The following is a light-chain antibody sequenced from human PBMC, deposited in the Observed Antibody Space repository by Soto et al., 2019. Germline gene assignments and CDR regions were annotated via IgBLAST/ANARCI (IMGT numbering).Light chain of an antibody. CDR3: QQYKSPPWT. CDR1: ESITNW. V-gene: IGKV1-5*03. CDR2: KES. Sequence: DIQMTQSPPTLSASVGDRVTISCRASESITNWLAWYQHKPGKAPKLMIYKESSLESGVPSRFSGSGSGTEFTLTISSLQPDDFATYYCQQYKSPPWTFGQGTKVEIK. J-gene: IGKJ1*01.